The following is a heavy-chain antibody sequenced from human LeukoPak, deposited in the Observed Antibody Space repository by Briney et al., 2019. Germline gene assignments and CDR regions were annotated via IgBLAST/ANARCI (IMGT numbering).Heavy chain of an antibody. CDR2: ISGSGGSP. V-gene: IGHV3-23*01. CDR1: GFTFSSYA. Sequence: GGSLRLSCAASGFTFSSYAMSWVRQAPGKGLEWVSAISGSGGSPYYADSVKGRFTISRDNSKNTLYLQMNSLRAEDTAVYYCAKAVYYYDSSGYYYFDYWGQGTLVTVSS. J-gene: IGHJ4*02. D-gene: IGHD3-22*01. CDR3: AKAVYYYDSSGYYYFDY.